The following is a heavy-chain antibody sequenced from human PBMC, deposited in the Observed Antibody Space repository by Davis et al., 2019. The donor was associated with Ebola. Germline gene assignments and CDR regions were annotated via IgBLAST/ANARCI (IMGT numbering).Heavy chain of an antibody. CDR2: IIPIFGTA. J-gene: IGHJ4*02. CDR3: ARGHIAVAGTPDY. CDR1: GGTFSSYA. V-gene: IGHV1-69*13. D-gene: IGHD6-19*01. Sequence: AASVKVSCKASGGTFSSYAISWVRQPPGQGLEWMGGIIPIFGTANYAQKFQGRVTITADESTSTAYMELRSLRSDDTAVYYCARGHIAVAGTPDYWGQGTLVTVSS.